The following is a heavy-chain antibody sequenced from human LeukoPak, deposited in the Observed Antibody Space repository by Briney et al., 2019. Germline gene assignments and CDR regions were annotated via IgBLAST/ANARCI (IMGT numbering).Heavy chain of an antibody. Sequence: ASVNVSGKASGYTFTIYGISWVRQAPGQGLEWMGWISAYTGNTNYAQKLQGGVTMTTDTSTSTAYRELRRLRSDDTAVYYCARGTPFTYYYDSSGYYFDAFDIWGQGTMVTVSS. CDR3: ARGTPFTYYYDSSGYYFDAFDI. V-gene: IGHV1-18*01. CDR2: ISAYTGNT. J-gene: IGHJ3*02. CDR1: GYTFTIYG. D-gene: IGHD3-22*01.